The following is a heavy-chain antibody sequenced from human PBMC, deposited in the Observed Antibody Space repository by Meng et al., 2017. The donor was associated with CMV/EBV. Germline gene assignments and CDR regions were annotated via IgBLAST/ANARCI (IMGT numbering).Heavy chain of an antibody. J-gene: IGHJ4*02. CDR3: ARGPEVDYGDYVGLDY. CDR2: IYTSGCT. CDR1: GGSISSYY. V-gene: IGHV4-4*07. Sequence: QGQLPATGPGLVTPSETLSLTCTVSGGSISSYYWIWIRQPAGKGLEWIGRIYTSGCTNYNPSLKSRVTMSVDTSKNQFSLKLSSVTAADTAVYYCARGPEVDYGDYVGLDYWGQGTLVTVSS. D-gene: IGHD4-17*01.